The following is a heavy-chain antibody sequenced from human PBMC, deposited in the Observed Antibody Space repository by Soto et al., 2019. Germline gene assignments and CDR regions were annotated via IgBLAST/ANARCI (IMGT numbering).Heavy chain of an antibody. Sequence: AVSEKISCKASGCSFSTHAMLWVLSAPGQRPEWMGRINTGNGNTRYSPKFQGRVNITRDTSASTDYMELSSLKSEDTAVYYCARAEQLYHYDNGMDVWRQGSTVT. J-gene: IGHJ6*02. V-gene: IGHV1-3*04. CDR3: ARAEQLYHYDNGMDV. CDR1: GCSFSTHA. CDR2: INTGNGNT.